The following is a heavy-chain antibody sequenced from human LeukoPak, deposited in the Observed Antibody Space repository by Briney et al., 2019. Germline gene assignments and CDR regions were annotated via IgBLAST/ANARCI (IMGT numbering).Heavy chain of an antibody. Sequence: ASVKVSCKASGYTFTSYYMHWVRQAPGQGLEWMGIINPSGGSTSYAQKSQGRVTMTRDTSTSTVYMELSSLRSEDTAVYYCARDPTSSTSLPQAYYYMDVWGKGTTVTVSS. CDR1: GYTFTSYY. CDR3: ARDPTSSTSLPQAYYYMDV. J-gene: IGHJ6*03. CDR2: INPSGGST. V-gene: IGHV1-46*01. D-gene: IGHD2-2*01.